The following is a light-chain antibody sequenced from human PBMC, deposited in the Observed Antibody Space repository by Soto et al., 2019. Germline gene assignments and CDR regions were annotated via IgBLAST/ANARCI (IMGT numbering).Light chain of an antibody. Sequence: QSALTQPPSASGTPGQSLTISCAGSSYNIGSHYVYWYQHLPGTAPKLLISRDGQRPSGVPDRFFGSKSGTSASLAISGLRSEDEAHYYCAVWDASLTGWVFGGGTKLTVL. V-gene: IGLV1-47*01. J-gene: IGLJ3*02. CDR3: AVWDASLTGWV. CDR1: SYNIGSHY. CDR2: RDG.